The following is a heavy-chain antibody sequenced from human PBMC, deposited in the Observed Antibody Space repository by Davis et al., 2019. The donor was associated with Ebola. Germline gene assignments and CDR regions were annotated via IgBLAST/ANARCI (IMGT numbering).Heavy chain of an antibody. D-gene: IGHD3-10*01. J-gene: IGHJ4*02. CDR3: AGAETYYYGSGMGY. CDR1: GFTFSSYW. Sequence: GESLKISCAASGFTFSSYWMSWVRQAPGKGLEWVANIKQDGNEKYYVDSVKGRFTISRDNAKNSLYLQMNSLRAEDTAVYYCAGAETYYYGSGMGYWGQGTLVTVSS. CDR2: IKQDGNEK. V-gene: IGHV3-7*01.